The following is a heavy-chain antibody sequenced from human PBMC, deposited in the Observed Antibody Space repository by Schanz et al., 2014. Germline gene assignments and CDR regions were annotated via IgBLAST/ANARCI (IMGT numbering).Heavy chain of an antibody. CDR1: GYTFTNFF. Sequence: QVQLVQSGTQVKKPGASVKISCKASGYTFTNFFLHWVRQAPGQGLEWMGMINPSGGSTTYAQKFQGRVTMTRDTSTSTVYMELSSLRSEDTAVHYCARGRGFYDYWGQGTLVTVSS. D-gene: IGHD3-10*01. J-gene: IGHJ4*02. CDR2: INPSGGST. V-gene: IGHV1-46*01. CDR3: ARGRGFYDY.